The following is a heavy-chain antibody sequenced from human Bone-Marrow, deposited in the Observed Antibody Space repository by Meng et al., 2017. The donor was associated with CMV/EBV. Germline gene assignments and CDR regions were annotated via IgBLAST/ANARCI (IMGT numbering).Heavy chain of an antibody. CDR3: ARGGGQYQLLYGTYFDY. V-gene: IGHV3-20*04. D-gene: IGHD2-2*02. Sequence: GGSLRLSCAASGFTFDDYGMSWVRQAPGKGLEWVSGINWNGGSTGYADSVKGRFTISRDNAKNSLYLQMNSLRAEDTALYYCARGGGQYQLLYGTYFDYWGQGPLVTVSS. CDR1: GFTFDDYG. CDR2: INWNGGST. J-gene: IGHJ4*02.